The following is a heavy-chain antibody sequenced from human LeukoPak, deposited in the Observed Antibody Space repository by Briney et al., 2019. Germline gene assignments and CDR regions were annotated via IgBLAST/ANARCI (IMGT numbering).Heavy chain of an antibody. V-gene: IGHV4-61*02. Sequence: SQTLSLTCTVSGGSISSGSYYWSWIRQPAGKGLEWIGRIYTSGSTNYNPSLKSRVTISVDTSKNQSSLKLSSVTAADTAVYYCARRLKDGGSSTSCYTGRLCDYWGQGTLVTVSS. CDR3: ARRLKDGGSSTSCYTGRLCDY. D-gene: IGHD2-2*02. CDR2: IYTSGST. J-gene: IGHJ4*02. CDR1: GGSISSGSYY.